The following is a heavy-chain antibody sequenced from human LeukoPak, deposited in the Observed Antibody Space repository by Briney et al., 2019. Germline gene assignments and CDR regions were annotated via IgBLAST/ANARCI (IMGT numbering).Heavy chain of an antibody. CDR3: AADYCSGGSCYLLDYYYGMDV. CDR1: GFTFTSSA. J-gene: IGHJ6*04. CDR2: IVVGSGNT. D-gene: IGHD2-15*01. V-gene: IGHV1-58*01. Sequence: SVEVSCKASGFTFTSSAVQWVRQARGQRLEWIGWIVVGSGNTNYAQKFQERVTITRDMSTSTAYMELSSLRSEDTAVYYCAADYCSGGSCYLLDYYYGMDVWGKGTTVTVSS.